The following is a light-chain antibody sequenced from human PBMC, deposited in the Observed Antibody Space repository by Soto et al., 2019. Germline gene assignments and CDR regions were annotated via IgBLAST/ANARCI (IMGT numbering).Light chain of an antibody. J-gene: IGLJ1*01. V-gene: IGLV2-14*01. Sequence: QSVRTQPASVSGSPGQSITISCSGTSSDVGGYNYVSWYQQHPGKAPKLMIYGVSNRPSGVSDRFSGAKSGNAASLTISGLQADDEADYYCSSYTSSTAYVFGTGTKVTVL. CDR3: SSYTSSTAYV. CDR1: SSDVGGYNY. CDR2: GVS.